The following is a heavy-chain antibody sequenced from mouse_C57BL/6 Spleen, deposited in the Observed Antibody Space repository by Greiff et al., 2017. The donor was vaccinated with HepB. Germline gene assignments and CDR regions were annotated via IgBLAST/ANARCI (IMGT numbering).Heavy chain of an antibody. D-gene: IGHD4-1*01. Sequence: EVQLVESGPELVKPGASVKISCKASGYSFTGYYMHWVKQSHGNILDWIGYIYPYNGVSSYNQKFKGKATLTVDKSSSTAYMELRSLTSEDSAVYYCARGVPLTGRDYYAMDYWGQGTSVTVSS. CDR1: GYSFTGYY. V-gene: IGHV1-31*01. CDR2: IYPYNGVS. J-gene: IGHJ4*01. CDR3: ARGVPLTGRDYYAMDY.